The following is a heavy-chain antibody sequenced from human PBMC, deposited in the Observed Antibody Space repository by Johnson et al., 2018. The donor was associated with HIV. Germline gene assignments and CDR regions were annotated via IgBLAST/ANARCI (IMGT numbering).Heavy chain of an antibody. J-gene: IGHJ3*02. D-gene: IGHD2-15*01. CDR3: AREGIWYCSGGSCYGAFDI. Sequence: VQLVESGGGVVRPGGSLRLSCAASGLIFDDYGMSWVRQAPGKGLEWVSVFYRGGSTYYADSVKCRFTISRDNSKNTLYLQMNSLRAGDTAVYYCAREGIWYCSGGSCYGAFDIWGQGTMVTVSS. CDR2: FYRGGST. V-gene: IGHV3-66*01. CDR1: GLIFDDYG.